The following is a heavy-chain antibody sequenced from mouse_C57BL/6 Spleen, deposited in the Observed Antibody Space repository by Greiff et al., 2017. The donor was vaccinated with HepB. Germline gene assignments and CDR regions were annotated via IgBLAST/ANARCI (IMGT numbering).Heavy chain of an antibody. CDR1: GYSITSGYY. V-gene: IGHV3-6*01. CDR2: ISYDGSN. Sequence: DVKLQESGPGLVKPSQSLSLTCSVTGYSITSGYYWNWIRQFPGNKLEWMGYISYDGSNNYNPSLKNRISLTRDTSKNQFFLKFNSVTTEDTATYYCVRERITTVVDYAMDYWGQGTSVTVSS. J-gene: IGHJ4*01. CDR3: VRERITTVVDYAMDY. D-gene: IGHD1-1*01.